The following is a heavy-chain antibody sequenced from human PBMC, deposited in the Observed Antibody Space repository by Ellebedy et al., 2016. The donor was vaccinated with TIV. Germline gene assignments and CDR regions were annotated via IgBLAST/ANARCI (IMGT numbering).Heavy chain of an antibody. CDR3: ARVAVAAAGRGIDY. CDR2: ITGDGRGT. Sequence: PGGSLRLSCAASGFTFSDYWMHWVRQAPGKGLVWVSRITGDGRGTNYADSVKGRFTISRDNAMNTVFLQMNSLRAEDTAVYYCARVAVAAAGRGIDYWGQGTLVTVSS. D-gene: IGHD6-13*01. V-gene: IGHV3-74*01. CDR1: GFTFSDYW. J-gene: IGHJ4*02.